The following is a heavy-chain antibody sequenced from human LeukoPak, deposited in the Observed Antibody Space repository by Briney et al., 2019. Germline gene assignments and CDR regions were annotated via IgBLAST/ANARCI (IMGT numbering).Heavy chain of an antibody. J-gene: IGHJ4*02. CDR3: ARRATVVIRSTFAY. D-gene: IGHD4-23*01. CDR1: GFTLSSYA. CDR2: ISYDGSNK. V-gene: IGHV3-30-3*01. Sequence: GRALRLSCAASGFTLSSYAMRWVCQAPGEGLEWGAVISYDGSNKYYAESVKGRVTISRDNSKNTLYMRMNSLIPEDWVVYYWARRATVVIRSTFAYWRQRSPLTVYS.